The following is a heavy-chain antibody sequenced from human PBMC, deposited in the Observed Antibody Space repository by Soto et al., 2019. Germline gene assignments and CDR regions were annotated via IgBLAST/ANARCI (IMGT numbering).Heavy chain of an antibody. CDR3: ARGPARWYFAL. J-gene: IGHJ2*01. V-gene: IGHV3-74*01. CDR1: GFTFSTYW. Sequence: EVQMVESGGGLVQPGGSLRLSCAASGFTFSTYWMHWVRQAPGKGLVWVSRINSDGSITNYADSVKGRFTISRDNAKNPLAQQMSSLRAEDTAVYYFARGPARWYFALGGRGTLVTVSS. CDR2: INSDGSIT.